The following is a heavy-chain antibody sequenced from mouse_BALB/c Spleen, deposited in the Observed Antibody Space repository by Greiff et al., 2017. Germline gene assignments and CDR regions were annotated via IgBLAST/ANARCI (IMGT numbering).Heavy chain of an antibody. Sequence: EVQLQQSGAELVKPGASVKLSCTASGFNIKDTYMHWVKQRPEQGLEWIGRIDPANGNTKYDPKFQGKATITADTSSNTAYLQLSSLTSEDTAVYYCARPGYDGWGGGFDVWGAGTTVTVSS. D-gene: IGHD2-3*01. V-gene: IGHV14-3*02. CDR3: ARPGYDGWGGGFDV. CDR1: GFNIKDTY. J-gene: IGHJ1*01. CDR2: IDPANGNT.